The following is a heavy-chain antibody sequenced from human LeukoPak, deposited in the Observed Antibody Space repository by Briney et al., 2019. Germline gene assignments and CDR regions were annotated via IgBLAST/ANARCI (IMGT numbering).Heavy chain of an antibody. Sequence: GGSLRLSCAASGFTVFSNYMSWVRQAPGKGLEWVSIIYSGATTYYADSVKGRFTISRDTSKNTLSLQMNSLRAEDTAVYFCARVGDHFHWNLDLWGRGTLVSVSS. D-gene: IGHD3-3*02. V-gene: IGHV3-53*01. CDR1: GFTVFSNY. J-gene: IGHJ2*01. CDR2: IYSGATT. CDR3: ARVGDHFHWNLDL.